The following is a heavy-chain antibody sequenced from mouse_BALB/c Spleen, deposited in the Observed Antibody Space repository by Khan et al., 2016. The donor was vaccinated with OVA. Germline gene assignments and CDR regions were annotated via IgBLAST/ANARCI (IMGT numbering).Heavy chain of an antibody. CDR1: GFTFTNYG. CDR2: INTYTGEP. D-gene: IGHD2-14*01. V-gene: IGHV9-3-1*01. Sequence: QIQLVQSGPELKKPGETVQISCKASGFTFTNYGMNWVKQAPGKGLKWMGWINTYTGEPTFADDFKGRFAFSLETSASIAYLQINSLKNEDTATYCCARVGYNGTMDCWGQGTSVTVSS. J-gene: IGHJ4*01. CDR3: ARVGYNGTMDC.